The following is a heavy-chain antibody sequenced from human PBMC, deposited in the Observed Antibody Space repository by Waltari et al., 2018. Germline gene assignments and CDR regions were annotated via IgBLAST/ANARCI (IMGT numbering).Heavy chain of an antibody. J-gene: IGHJ4*02. CDR2: VDPEDGET. CDR3: ATAGSSWLYYFDY. D-gene: IGHD6-13*01. Sequence: VQLVQSGAEVKKPGSSVKVSCKASGYTFTDYYMHWVQQAPGKGLEWMGRVDPEDGETIYAEKFQGRVTITADTSTDTAYMELSSLRSEDTAVYYCATAGSSWLYYFDYWGQGTLVTVSS. CDR1: GYTFTDYY. V-gene: IGHV1-69-2*01.